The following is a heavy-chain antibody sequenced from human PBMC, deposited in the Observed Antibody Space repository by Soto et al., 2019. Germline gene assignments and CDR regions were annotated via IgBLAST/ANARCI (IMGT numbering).Heavy chain of an antibody. CDR3: ARVGTGANWGSTAAFDI. D-gene: IGHD7-27*01. J-gene: IGHJ3*02. Sequence: QVQLQESGPGLVKPSQTLSLTCTVSGGSISSGGYYWSWIRQHPGKGLEWIGYIYYSGSTYYNPSLKSRVTISVDTSKNQFSLKLSSVTAADTAVYYCARVGTGANWGSTAAFDIWGQGTMVTVSS. CDR2: IYYSGST. CDR1: GGSISSGGYY. V-gene: IGHV4-31*03.